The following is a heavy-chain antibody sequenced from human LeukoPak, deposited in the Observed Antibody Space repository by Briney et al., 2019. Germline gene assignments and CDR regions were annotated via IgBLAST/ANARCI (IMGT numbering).Heavy chain of an antibody. CDR2: INSDGSDT. Sequence: PGGSLRLSCAASGFTFSSYWMHWVRQAPGKGLVWVSRINSDGSDTSYADSVKGRFTISRDNAKNTLYLQTNSLGAGDTAVYYCTRGDFYVGAQDYWGQGTLVAVSS. D-gene: IGHD1-26*01. CDR1: GFTFSSYW. J-gene: IGHJ4*02. CDR3: TRGDFYVGAQDY. V-gene: IGHV3-74*01.